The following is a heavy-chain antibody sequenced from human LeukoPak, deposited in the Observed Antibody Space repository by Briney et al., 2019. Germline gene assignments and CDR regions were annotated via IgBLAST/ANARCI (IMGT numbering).Heavy chain of an antibody. CDR2: MNLNSGNT. Sequence: GASVKVSCKSSGYTFTSYDINWVRQATGQGLEWMGWMNLNSGNTGYAQKFQGRVTMTRNTSKSTAYMELSSLRSEDTAVYYCARGSITIFGVVSPLQDPWGQGTLVTVSS. V-gene: IGHV1-8*01. D-gene: IGHD3-3*01. CDR1: GYTFTSYD. J-gene: IGHJ5*02. CDR3: ARGSITIFGVVSPLQDP.